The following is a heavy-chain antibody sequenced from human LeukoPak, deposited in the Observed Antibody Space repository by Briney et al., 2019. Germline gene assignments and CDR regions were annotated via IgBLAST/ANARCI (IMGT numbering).Heavy chain of an antibody. CDR1: GGSFSGYY. J-gene: IGHJ2*01. CDR2: INHSGST. CDR3: ARVRMDGDYWYFDL. D-gene: IGHD4-17*01. Sequence: PSETLSLTCAVHGGSFSGYYWSWIRQPPGKGLEWIGEINHSGSTNYNPSLKSRVTISVDTSKNQFSLKLSSVTAADTAVYYCARVRMDGDYWYFDLWGRGTLVTVSS. V-gene: IGHV4-34*01.